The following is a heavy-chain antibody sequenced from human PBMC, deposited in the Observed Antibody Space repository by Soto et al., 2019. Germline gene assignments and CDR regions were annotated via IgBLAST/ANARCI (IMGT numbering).Heavy chain of an antibody. CDR1: GYTFSDYY. Sequence: QVQLVESGGDLVKPGGSLRLSCAASGYTFSDYYMSWIRQAPGKGLEWISYIDTSGTKIYYADSVKGRFTITRDNAKNLLYLEMNSLRAEVSSGYYCASHYDMWSGYLAPVDYWGQGTLVTVSS. J-gene: IGHJ4*02. CDR3: ASHYDMWSGYLAPVDY. CDR2: IDTSGTKI. V-gene: IGHV3-11*01. D-gene: IGHD3-3*01.